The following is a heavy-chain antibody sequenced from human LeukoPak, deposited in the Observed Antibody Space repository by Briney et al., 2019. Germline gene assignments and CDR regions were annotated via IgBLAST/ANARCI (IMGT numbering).Heavy chain of an antibody. V-gene: IGHV3-74*01. D-gene: IGHD2-21*02. CDR2: INTDGGNT. CDR1: GFTFSGYW. Sequence: GGSLRLSCAASGFTFSGYWMHWVRQAPGKGLVWVSRINTDGGNTNYADSVKGRFTISRDNAKDTLYLQMNSLRAEDTAVYYCAKETLAYCGGDCYSGFDYWGQGTLVTVSS. CDR3: AKETLAYCGGDCYSGFDY. J-gene: IGHJ4*02.